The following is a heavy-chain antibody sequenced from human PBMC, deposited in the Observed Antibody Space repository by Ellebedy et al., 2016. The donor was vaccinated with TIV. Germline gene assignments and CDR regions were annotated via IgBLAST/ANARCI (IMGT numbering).Heavy chain of an antibody. V-gene: IGHV3-23*01. D-gene: IGHD7-27*01. CDR2: ISGSGMST. Sequence: GESLKISCAASGFSFSNYAMSWVRQAPGKGLEWVSAISGSGMSTYYVDSVKGRFTISRENSKDTFYLQMNRLRVEDTAVYYCAKDLANWGIRFFDLWGRGTLVTVSS. J-gene: IGHJ2*01. CDR1: GFSFSNYA. CDR3: AKDLANWGIRFFDL.